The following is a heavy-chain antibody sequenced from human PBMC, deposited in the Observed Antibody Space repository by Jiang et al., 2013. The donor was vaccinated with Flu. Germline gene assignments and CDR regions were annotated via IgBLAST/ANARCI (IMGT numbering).Heavy chain of an antibody. D-gene: IGHD2-15*01. V-gene: IGHV5-51*01. CDR3: ARLVGDCRRNNCGFERHWFDP. CDR1: GYSFTSSW. Sequence: GAEVKKPGESLKISCEGSGYSFTSSWIAWVRQMPGKGLEWVGLVFPMDSDIRYSPSFQGQVTISADKSINTAYLQWSSLKASDSAMYFCARLVGDCRRNNCGFERHWFDPWGQGTLVTVSS. CDR2: VFPMDSDI. J-gene: IGHJ5*02.